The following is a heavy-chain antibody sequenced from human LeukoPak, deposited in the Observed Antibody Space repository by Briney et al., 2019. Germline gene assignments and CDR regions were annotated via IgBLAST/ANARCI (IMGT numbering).Heavy chain of an antibody. CDR1: GDSVSSNSAA. CDR2: TCYRSKWYN. CDR3: ARGRRFYDYIWGSYRSPYYFDY. V-gene: IGHV6-1*01. J-gene: IGHJ4*02. D-gene: IGHD3-16*02. Sequence: SQTLSLTCAISGDSVSSNSAAWNWMRQSPSRGHEWLGRTCYRSKWYNDYAVSVKSRITINPDTSKNQFSLQLNSVTPEDTAVYYCARGRRFYDYIWGSYRSPYYFDYWGQGTLVTVSS.